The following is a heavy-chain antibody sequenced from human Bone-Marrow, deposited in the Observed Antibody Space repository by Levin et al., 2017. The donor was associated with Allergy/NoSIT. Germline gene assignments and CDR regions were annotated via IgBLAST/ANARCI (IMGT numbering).Heavy chain of an antibody. CDR3: ARLGYRGRDV. J-gene: IGHJ6*03. CDR2: IYYSGTT. CDR1: GDSIDNTNYY. V-gene: IGHV4-39*01. Sequence: SETLSLTCTVSGDSIDNTNYYWGWIRETPGKGLEWIGSIYYSGTTYYKSSLSSRVTISRDTSKNQFSLKLGSVIAADTAVYYCARLGYRGRDVWGNGTTVTVSS. D-gene: IGHD3-16*02.